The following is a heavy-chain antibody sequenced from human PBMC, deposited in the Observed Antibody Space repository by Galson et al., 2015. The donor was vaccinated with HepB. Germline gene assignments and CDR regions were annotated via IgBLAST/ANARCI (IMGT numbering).Heavy chain of an antibody. J-gene: IGHJ4*02. CDR1: GFTFGDYA. D-gene: IGHD3-22*01. CDR3: TRDLYYDSSGYFDY. V-gene: IGHV3-49*04. CDR2: IRSKAYGGTT. Sequence: SLRLSCAASGFTFGDYAMSWVRQAPGKGLEWVGSIRSKAYGGTTEYAASVKGRFTISRDDSKSIAYLQMNSLKTEDTAVYYCTRDLYYDSSGYFDYWGQGTLVTVSS.